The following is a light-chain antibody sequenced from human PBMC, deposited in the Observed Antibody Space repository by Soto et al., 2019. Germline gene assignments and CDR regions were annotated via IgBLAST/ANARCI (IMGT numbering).Light chain of an antibody. CDR1: SSNIGADFD. J-gene: IGLJ1*01. V-gene: IGLV1-40*01. CDR2: GNT. CDR3: QSYDRSLTGV. Sequence: VLTQPPSVSGAPGQRITISCTGSSSNIGADFDVYWYQQLPGAAPKLLIYGNTNRPSGVPDRFSGSKSGTSASLAITGLQAEDEADYYCQSYDRSLTGVFGTGTKVTVL.